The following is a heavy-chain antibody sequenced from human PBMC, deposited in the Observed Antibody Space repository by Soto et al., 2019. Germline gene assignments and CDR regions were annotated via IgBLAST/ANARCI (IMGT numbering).Heavy chain of an antibody. CDR1: GFTVSNNY. CDR2: IYSGGTT. J-gene: IGHJ4*02. V-gene: IGHV3-53*02. CDR3: ARNQPVTTLGY. D-gene: IGHD4-17*01. Sequence: EVQLVETGGGLIQPGGSLRLSCAASGFTVSNNYMSWVRQAPGKGLECVSIIYSGGTTYYADSVRGRFTIARDHSKNTLYLQMNRLRADDTAVYFCARNQPVTTLGYWGQGTLVTVSS.